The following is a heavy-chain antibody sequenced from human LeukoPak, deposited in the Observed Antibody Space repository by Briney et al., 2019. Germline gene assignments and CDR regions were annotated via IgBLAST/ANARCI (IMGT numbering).Heavy chain of an antibody. CDR1: GFTFSSYW. D-gene: IGHD3-10*01. CDR3: ARLTFGGYSGSGSGI. Sequence: GGSLRLSCAASGFTFSSYWMHWVRQAPGKGLVWVSRIKNDGSSTNYADSVKGRFTISRDNAKNTLYLQMNSLRAEDTAVYYCARLTFGGYSGSGSGIWGQGTMVTVSS. J-gene: IGHJ3*02. CDR2: IKNDGSST. V-gene: IGHV3-74*01.